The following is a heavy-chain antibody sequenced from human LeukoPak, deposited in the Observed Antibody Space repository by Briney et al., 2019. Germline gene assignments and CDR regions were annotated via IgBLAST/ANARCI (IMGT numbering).Heavy chain of an antibody. CDR3: AKDLSRSWSAYFDF. V-gene: IGHV3-33*06. Sequence: GGSLRLSCAASGFTFSSYAMHWVRQAPGKGLEWVAMVWYDGTNEYYADSVKGRFTISRNNSKNTLHLQMNSLRAEDTAMYYCAKDLSRSWSAYFDFWGQGTLVAVSS. CDR1: GFTFSSYA. D-gene: IGHD1-26*01. J-gene: IGHJ4*02. CDR2: VWYDGTNE.